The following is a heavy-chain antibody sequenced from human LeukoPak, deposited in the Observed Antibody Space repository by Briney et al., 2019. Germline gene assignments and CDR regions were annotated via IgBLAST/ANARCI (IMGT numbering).Heavy chain of an antibody. V-gene: IGHV3-23*01. J-gene: IGHJ4*02. Sequence: TGGSLRLSCEASGFTFGSHAMYWGRQAPGKGLEWVAGIFGSGGSPHYADPVKGRFTISRDNSRNTVYLQINSLRAEDTAVYYCGKTTVGYSSGQKPAWPVDYWGQGTLVTVSS. CDR2: IFGSGGSP. CDR3: GKTTVGYSSGQKPAWPVDY. D-gene: IGHD5-18*01. CDR1: GFTFGSHA.